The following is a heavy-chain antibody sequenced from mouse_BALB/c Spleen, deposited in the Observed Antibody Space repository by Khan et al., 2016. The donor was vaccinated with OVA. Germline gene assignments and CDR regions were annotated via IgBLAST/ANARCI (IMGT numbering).Heavy chain of an antibody. CDR1: GNTFTAYD. CDR2: IYPGDDST. CDR3: AREGLRGVAMDY. V-gene: IGHV1S56*01. D-gene: IGHD2-4*01. Sequence: QGQLQQAGPELVKPGASVKISCKASGNTFTAYDINRARQRPGQGLEWIGWIYPGDDSTEDNENVRGKATLTADKSSNTAYMQLSSLTSEKSAVYFCAREGLRGVAMDYWGQGTSVSVSS. J-gene: IGHJ4*01.